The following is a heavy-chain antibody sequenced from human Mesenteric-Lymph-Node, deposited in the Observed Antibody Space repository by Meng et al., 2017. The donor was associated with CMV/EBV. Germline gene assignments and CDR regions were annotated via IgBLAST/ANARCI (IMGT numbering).Heavy chain of an antibody. V-gene: IGHV3-30*02. CDR1: GFTFSSYG. CDR2: IRYDGSNK. D-gene: IGHD6-13*01. CDR3: AKPLTSSAAATFDY. Sequence: GESLKISCAASGFTFSSYGMHWVHQAPGKGLEWVAFIRYDGSNKYYADSVKGRFTISRDNSKNTLYLQMNSLRAEDTAVYYCAKPLTSSAAATFDYWGQGTLVTVSS. J-gene: IGHJ4*02.